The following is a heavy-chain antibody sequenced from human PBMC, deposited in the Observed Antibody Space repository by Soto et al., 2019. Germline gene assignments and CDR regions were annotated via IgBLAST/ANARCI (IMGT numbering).Heavy chain of an antibody. CDR2: IYWDDGK. CDR3: ARRASYDYYFPS. Sequence: ITLKESGPPLVHPPQPLPLTCPFSGFSLSPGGVAVGWLRQPPGKALEWLALIYWDDGKRYSPSLKGRLTITKDTTKNQVVLTMSNTDPVDTATYDCARRASYDYYFPSWGQGTLVTVSS. V-gene: IGHV2-5*02. CDR1: GFSLSPGGVA. D-gene: IGHD3-3*01. J-gene: IGHJ4*02.